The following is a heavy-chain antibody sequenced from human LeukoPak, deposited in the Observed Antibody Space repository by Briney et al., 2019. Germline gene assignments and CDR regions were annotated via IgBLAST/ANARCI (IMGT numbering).Heavy chain of an antibody. CDR1: GFTFSGFV. CDR3: ARDLAADKRAMDV. J-gene: IGHJ6*02. Sequence: PGGSLRLSCSASGFTFSGFVMHWVRQAPGKGPQYVSAISGNGGSTNYADSVKGRFTISRDNAKNSLYLQMNSLRADDTAVYYCARDLAADKRAMDVWGQGTTVTVSS. D-gene: IGHD6-13*01. V-gene: IGHV3-64*04. CDR2: ISGNGGST.